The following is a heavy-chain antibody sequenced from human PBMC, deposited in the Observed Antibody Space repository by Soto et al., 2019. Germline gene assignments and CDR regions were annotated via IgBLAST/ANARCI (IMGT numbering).Heavy chain of an antibody. CDR3: ARSVAGPLGDLDY. V-gene: IGHV3-13*04. CDR1: GFTFSSYD. CDR2: IGTAGDT. Sequence: EVQLVESGGGLVQPGGSLRLSCAASGFTFSSYDMHWVRQATGKGLEWVSAIGTAGDTYYPGSVKGRFTISRENAKNSLYLQMNTLGAGDTAVYYCARSVAGPLGDLDYWGQGTLVTVSS. D-gene: IGHD6-19*01. J-gene: IGHJ4*02.